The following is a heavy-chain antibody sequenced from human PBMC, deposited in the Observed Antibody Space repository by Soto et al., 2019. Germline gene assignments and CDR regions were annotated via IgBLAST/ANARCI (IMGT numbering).Heavy chain of an antibody. Sequence: QVQLQESGPGLVKPSGTLSLTCAVSGGSISSSNWWSWVRQPPGKGLEWIGEIYHSGSTNYNPSLKSRVTMTVDKSKNKFSLKLSSVTAADTAVYYCAGVSSSPKRLYADYWVQGTLVTFSS. CDR3: AGVSSSPKRLYADY. J-gene: IGHJ4*02. CDR2: IYHSGST. D-gene: IGHD6-6*01. CDR1: GGSISSSNW. V-gene: IGHV4-4*02.